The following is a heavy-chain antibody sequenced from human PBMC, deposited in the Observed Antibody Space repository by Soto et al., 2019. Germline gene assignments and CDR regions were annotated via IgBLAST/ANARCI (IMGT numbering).Heavy chain of an antibody. CDR3: ARAKPWLGPFDY. Sequence: GGSLRLACGASGFTFSDYYMSWIRQAPGKGLEWVSYISSSSSYTNYADSVKGRFTISRDNAKNSLYLQMNSLRAEETAVYYCARAKPWLGPFDYWSLGTLVTVSA. D-gene: IGHD6-19*01. CDR1: GFTFSDYY. CDR2: ISSSSSYT. J-gene: IGHJ4*02. V-gene: IGHV3-11*06.